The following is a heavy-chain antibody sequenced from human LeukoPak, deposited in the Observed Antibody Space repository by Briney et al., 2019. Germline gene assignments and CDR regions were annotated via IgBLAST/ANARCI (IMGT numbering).Heavy chain of an antibody. CDR2: IYYTGSA. CDR3: ARQKGSSSSWSDFDY. Sequence: PSETLSLTCTVSGGSISNPNYYWGWIRQPPGKGLEWIGSIYYTGSAYYNPSLKSGVTISVDTSRNQFSLRLNSVTAADTAVYFCARQKGSSSSWSDFDYWVQGTLVTVSS. CDR1: GGSISNPNYY. V-gene: IGHV4-39*01. D-gene: IGHD6-13*01. J-gene: IGHJ4*02.